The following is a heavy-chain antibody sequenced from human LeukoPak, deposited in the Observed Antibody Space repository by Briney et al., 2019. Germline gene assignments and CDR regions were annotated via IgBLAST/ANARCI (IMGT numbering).Heavy chain of an antibody. D-gene: IGHD1-7*01. CDR3: ARDYGNWDYESYFDY. CDR2: ISGYNDNT. Sequence: GASVKVSCKASGYSFTTYGISWVRQAPGQGLEWMGWISGYNDNTNYAQKLQSRLTMTTDTSTTTAYMELRSLRSDDTAVYYCARDYGNWDYESYFDYWGQGTLVTVST. J-gene: IGHJ4*02. CDR1: GYSFTTYG. V-gene: IGHV1-18*01.